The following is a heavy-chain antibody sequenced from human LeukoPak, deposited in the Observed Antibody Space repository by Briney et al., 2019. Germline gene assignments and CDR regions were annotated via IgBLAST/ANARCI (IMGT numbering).Heavy chain of an antibody. CDR2: IRGSDGNT. V-gene: IGHV3-23*01. Sequence: GGSLRLSCAASGFTFSSYAMTWVRQAPGKGLEWVSAIRGSDGNTFYADSVKGRLTISRDNSKNTLFLQMNSLRAEDTAVYYCARSDWFDPWGQGTLVTVSS. CDR1: GFTFSSYA. J-gene: IGHJ5*02. CDR3: ARSDWFDP.